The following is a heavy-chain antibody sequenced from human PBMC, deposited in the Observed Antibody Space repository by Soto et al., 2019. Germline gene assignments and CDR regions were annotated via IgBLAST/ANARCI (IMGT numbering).Heavy chain of an antibody. D-gene: IGHD3-10*01. CDR2: ISDTGGST. Sequence: GGSLRLSCSASGFTFNTYAMSWVRQAPGKGPEWVSGISDTGGSTYYADSVKGRFTVSRDDSKNTLYLQMNSLRAEDTGVYYCAKGSIPMVRGVILTSISMYYYYGMDAGGQGTTVTVS. CDR1: GFTFNTYA. J-gene: IGHJ6*02. V-gene: IGHV3-23*01. CDR3: AKGSIPMVRGVILTSISMYYYYGMDA.